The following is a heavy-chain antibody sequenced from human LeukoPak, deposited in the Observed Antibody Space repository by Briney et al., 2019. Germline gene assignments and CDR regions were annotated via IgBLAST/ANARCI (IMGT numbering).Heavy chain of an antibody. CDR1: GGTFSSYA. Sequence: SVKVSCKASGGTFSSYAISWVRQAPGQGLEWVGGIIPIFGTANYAQEFQGRVTITTDESTSTAYMELSSLRSEDTAVYYCARDTMVRGVIDRWFDPWGQGTLVTVSS. CDR2: IIPIFGTA. D-gene: IGHD3-10*01. V-gene: IGHV1-69*05. CDR3: ARDTMVRGVIDRWFDP. J-gene: IGHJ5*02.